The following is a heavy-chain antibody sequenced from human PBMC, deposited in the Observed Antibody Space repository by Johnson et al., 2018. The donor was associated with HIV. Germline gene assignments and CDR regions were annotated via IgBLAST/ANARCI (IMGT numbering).Heavy chain of an antibody. CDR1: GFTFSSNY. J-gene: IGHJ3*02. V-gene: IGHV3-66*01. CDR3: ARKKATVFSTTSTNYAFDI. D-gene: IGHD1-1*01. Sequence: VQLVESGGGLVQPGGSLRLSCAASGFTFSSNYMSCVRQAPGKGLEWVSVIYSGGSTYYAASVKGRFTISRDNSKNTLYLQMNSLRAEDTAVYYCARKKATVFSTTSTNYAFDIWGQGTMVTVSS. CDR2: IYSGGST.